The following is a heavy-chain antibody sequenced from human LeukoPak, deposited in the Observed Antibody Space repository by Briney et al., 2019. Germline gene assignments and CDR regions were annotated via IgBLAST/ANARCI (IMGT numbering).Heavy chain of an antibody. Sequence: GGSLRLSCAASGYAVSTNYMSWVRQAPGKGLEGVSIIYTDGTTKYADSVKGRFTMSRDNSKPTLFLQMNSLRAEETAVYYCARNFFGSGSFYFEPSYYFDYWGQGTPVTVSS. CDR3: ARNFFGSGSFYFEPSYYFDY. J-gene: IGHJ4*02. CDR2: IYTDGTT. D-gene: IGHD3-10*01. CDR1: GYAVSTNY. V-gene: IGHV3-53*01.